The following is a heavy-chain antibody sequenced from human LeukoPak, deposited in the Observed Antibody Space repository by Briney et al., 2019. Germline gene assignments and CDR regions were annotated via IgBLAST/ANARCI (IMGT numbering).Heavy chain of an antibody. D-gene: IGHD3-22*01. CDR1: GLTFSRDW. CDR2: IRQDGSET. CDR3: AKPYYYDSSIFDY. V-gene: IGHV3-7*03. Sequence: GGSLRLSCEASGLTFSRDWMGWVRQAPGKGLEWVANIRQDGSETYYGDSVKGRFIISRDNAKNSLFLQMNRLRAEDTAVYYCAKPYYYDSSIFDYWGQGTLVTVSS. J-gene: IGHJ4*02.